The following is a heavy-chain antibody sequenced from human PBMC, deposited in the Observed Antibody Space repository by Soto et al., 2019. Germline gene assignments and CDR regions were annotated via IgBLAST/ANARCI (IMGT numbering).Heavy chain of an antibody. D-gene: IGHD2-2*01. J-gene: IGHJ4*02. CDR2: ISGSGGST. CDR3: AKDTVVVPAAMGYFDY. V-gene: IGHV3-23*01. CDR1: GFTFSSYA. Sequence: GGSLRLSCAASGFTFSSYAMSWVRQATGKGLEWVSAISGSGGSTYYADSVKGRFTISRDNSKNTLYLQMNSLRAEDTAVYYCAKDTVVVPAAMGYFDYWGQGTLVTVSS.